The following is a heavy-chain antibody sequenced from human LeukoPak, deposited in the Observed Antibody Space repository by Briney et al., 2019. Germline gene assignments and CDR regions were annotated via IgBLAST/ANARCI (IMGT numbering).Heavy chain of an antibody. J-gene: IGHJ5*02. Sequence: GGSLRLSCGASGFTFSSYAMSWVRQAPGKGLEWVSAISGSGGSTYYADSVKGRFTISRDNSKNTLYLQMNSLRAEDTAVYYCAKRLWSETYNWFDPWGQGTLVTVSS. CDR2: ISGSGGST. CDR1: GFTFSSYA. D-gene: IGHD2-21*01. V-gene: IGHV3-23*01. CDR3: AKRLWSETYNWFDP.